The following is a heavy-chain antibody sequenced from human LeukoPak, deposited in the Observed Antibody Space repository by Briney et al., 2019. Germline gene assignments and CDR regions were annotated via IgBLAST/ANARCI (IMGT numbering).Heavy chain of an antibody. J-gene: IGHJ4*02. D-gene: IGHD3-22*01. Sequence: SETLSLTCTVSGGSISSSSYYWGWIRQPPGKGLEWIGSICYSGSTYYNPSLKSRVTISVDTSKNQFSLKLSSVTAADTAVYYCARHGDYYDSSGPGGNFDYWGQGTLVTVSS. CDR2: ICYSGST. CDR3: ARHGDYYDSSGPGGNFDY. V-gene: IGHV4-39*01. CDR1: GGSISSSSYY.